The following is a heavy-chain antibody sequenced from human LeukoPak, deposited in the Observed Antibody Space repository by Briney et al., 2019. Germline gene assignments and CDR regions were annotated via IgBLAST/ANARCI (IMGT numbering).Heavy chain of an antibody. CDR1: GFTFRSYP. J-gene: IGHJ4*02. CDR3: AKVRGYYDSSGYVAG. D-gene: IGHD3-22*01. Sequence: GGSLRLSCAASGFTFRSYPMTWVRQAPGKGLEWVSAISGSGGSTYYADSVKGRFTISRDNSKNTLYLQMNSLRVDDTAVYYCAKVRGYYDSSGYVAGWGQGTLVTVSS. V-gene: IGHV3-23*01. CDR2: ISGSGGST.